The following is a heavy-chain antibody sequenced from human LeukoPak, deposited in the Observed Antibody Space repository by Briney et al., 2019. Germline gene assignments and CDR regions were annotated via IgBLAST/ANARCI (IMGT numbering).Heavy chain of an antibody. CDR2: ISPTDYT. V-gene: IGHV3-11*06. D-gene: IGHD1-1*01. Sequence: GGSLRLSCAASGFTFSDFYMSWIRQAPGKGLEWLSYISPTDYTNYADSVKGRFTISRDNAKTSMYLQMNSLRVEDTAVYFCAGGSGNNYYPFDDWGQGTLVTVSS. J-gene: IGHJ4*02. CDR3: AGGSGNNYYPFDD. CDR1: GFTFSDFY.